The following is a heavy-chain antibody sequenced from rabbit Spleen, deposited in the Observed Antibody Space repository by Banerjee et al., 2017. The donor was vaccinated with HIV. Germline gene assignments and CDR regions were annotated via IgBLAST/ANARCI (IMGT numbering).Heavy chain of an antibody. CDR1: GFSFSSSYY. D-gene: IGHD8-1*01. CDR2: IYTGSSTT. J-gene: IGHJ4*01. V-gene: IGHV1S45*01. Sequence: QEQLVESGGGLVQPEGSLTLTCTASGFSFSSSYYMYWVRQAPGKGLEWIGCIYTGSSTTYYASWVNGRFTISKTSSTTMTLQMTSLTAADTATYFCARDGAGGSYFALWGPGTLVTVS. CDR3: ARDGAGGSYFAL.